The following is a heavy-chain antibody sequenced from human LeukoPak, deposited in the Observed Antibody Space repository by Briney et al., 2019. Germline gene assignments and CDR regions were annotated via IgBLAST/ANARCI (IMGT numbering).Heavy chain of an antibody. CDR1: GYTFTSYG. V-gene: IGHV1-18*01. CDR3: ARDFITIFGVVILDYFDY. Sequence: ASVKVSCKASGYTFTSYGISWVRQAPGQGLEWMGWISAYNGNTNYAQKLQGRVTITTDTSTSTAYMELRSLRSDDTAVYYCARDFITIFGVVILDYFDYWGQGTLVTVSS. D-gene: IGHD3-3*01. CDR2: ISAYNGNT. J-gene: IGHJ4*02.